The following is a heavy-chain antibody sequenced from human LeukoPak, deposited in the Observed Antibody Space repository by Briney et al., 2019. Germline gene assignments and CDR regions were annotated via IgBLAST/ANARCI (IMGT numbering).Heavy chain of an antibody. CDR1: GFTFSSYA. CDR2: ISGSGGST. CDR3: AKDLTIFGVVTEI. D-gene: IGHD3-3*01. V-gene: IGHV3-23*01. J-gene: IGHJ4*02. Sequence: RRSLRLSCAASGFTFSSYAMSWVRQAPAKGLEWVSAISGSGGSTYYADSVKGRFTISRDNSKNTLYLQMNSLRAEDTVVYYCAKDLTIFGVVTEIWGQGTLVTVSS.